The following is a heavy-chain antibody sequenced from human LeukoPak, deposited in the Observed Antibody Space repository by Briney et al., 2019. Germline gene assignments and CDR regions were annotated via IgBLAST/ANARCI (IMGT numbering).Heavy chain of an antibody. J-gene: IGHJ4*02. CDR2: ISGSGGNT. D-gene: IGHD3-10*01. Sequence: GGSLRPSCAASGFTFSSYAMSWVRQAPGKGLEWVSVISGSGGNTHYADSVKGRFTTSRDNSKNTLFLQMNSLRAEDTAVYYCAKDRTYYYGSGSPNYFDYWGQGAPVTVSS. CDR3: AKDRTYYYGSGSPNYFDY. CDR1: GFTFSSYA. V-gene: IGHV3-23*01.